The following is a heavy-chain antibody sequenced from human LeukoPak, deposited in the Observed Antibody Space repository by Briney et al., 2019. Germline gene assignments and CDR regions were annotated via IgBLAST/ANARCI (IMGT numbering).Heavy chain of an antibody. Sequence: KPSETLSLTCAVYGGSFSGYYWSWIRQPPGKGLEWIGEINHSGSTNYNPSLKSRVTISVDTSKNQFSLKLSSVTAADTAVYYCAREPGFGKQWLVEYYYFDYWGQGTLVTVSS. CDR2: INHSGST. D-gene: IGHD6-19*01. CDR1: GGSFSGYY. V-gene: IGHV4-34*01. J-gene: IGHJ4*02. CDR3: AREPGFGKQWLVEYYYFDY.